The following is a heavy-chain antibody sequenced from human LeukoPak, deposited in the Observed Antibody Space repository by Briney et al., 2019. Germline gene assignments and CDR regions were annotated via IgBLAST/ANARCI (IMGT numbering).Heavy chain of an antibody. CDR3: ARDCSGGSCYSDYYYYYMDV. CDR1: RFTFSSYS. CDR2: ISSSSSYI. Sequence: GGSLRLSCAASRFTFSSYSMNWVRQAPGKGLEWVSSISSSSSYIYYADSVKGRFTISTDNAKNSLYLQMNSLRAEDAAVYYCARDCSGGSCYSDYYYYYMDVWGKGTTVTVSS. D-gene: IGHD2-15*01. J-gene: IGHJ6*03. V-gene: IGHV3-21*01.